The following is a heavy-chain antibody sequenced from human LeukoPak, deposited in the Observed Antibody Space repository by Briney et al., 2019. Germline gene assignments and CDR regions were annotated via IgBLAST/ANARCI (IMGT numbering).Heavy chain of an antibody. CDR2: ISYDGSNK. V-gene: IGHV3-30-3*01. D-gene: IGHD3-22*01. CDR3: ARGGRYYYDSSGYYYENYFDY. J-gene: IGHJ4*02. CDR1: GFTFSSYA. Sequence: GGSLRLSCAASGFTFSSYAMHWVRQAPGKGLEWVAVISYDGSNKYYADSVKGRFTISRDNSKNTLYLQMNSLRAEDTAVYYCARGGRYYYDSSGYYYENYFDYWGQGTLVTVSS.